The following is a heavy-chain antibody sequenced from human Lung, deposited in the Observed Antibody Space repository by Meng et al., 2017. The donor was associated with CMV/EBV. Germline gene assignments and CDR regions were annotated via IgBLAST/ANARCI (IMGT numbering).Heavy chain of an antibody. Sequence: QVQLQESGPGLVKPSETLYLTFADSGGSISTYYWSWIRQPPGKGLEWIGNNYYSGSTNYNPSLASRVSISVDSSKNQFSLKLSSVTAADTAVYYCARHQNGGTYPLDYWGQGTLVTVSS. D-gene: IGHD3-16*02. J-gene: IGHJ4*02. CDR3: ARHQNGGTYPLDY. V-gene: IGHV4-59*08. CDR1: GGSISTYY. CDR2: NYYSGST.